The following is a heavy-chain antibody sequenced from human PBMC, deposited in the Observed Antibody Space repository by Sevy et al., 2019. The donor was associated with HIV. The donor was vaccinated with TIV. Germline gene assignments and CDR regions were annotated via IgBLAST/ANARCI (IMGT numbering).Heavy chain of an antibody. CDR3: ARDAARVIVPTAGFDS. J-gene: IGHJ5*01. D-gene: IGHD1-1*01. CDR2: LWYDGRTE. V-gene: IGHV3-33*01. Sequence: GGSLRLSCVASGFTFRSFSMHWVRRAPGKGLEWVAELWYDGRTEGYADSVQGRFTISRDNSKKTLYLQMNSLRDEDTAIYYCARDAARVIVPTAGFDSWGQGTLVTVSS. CDR1: GFTFRSFS.